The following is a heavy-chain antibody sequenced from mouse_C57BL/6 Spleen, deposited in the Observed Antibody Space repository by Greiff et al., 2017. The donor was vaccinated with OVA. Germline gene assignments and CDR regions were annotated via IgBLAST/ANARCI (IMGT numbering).Heavy chain of an antibody. CDR2: IDPSDSET. J-gene: IGHJ2*01. D-gene: IGHD6-1*01. V-gene: IGHV1-52*01. CDR1: GYTFPSYW. Sequence: QVQLQQPGAELVRPGSSVKLSCKASGYTFPSYWLHWVTQRPIHGLDWIGNIDPSDSETHYNQKFKDKATLTVDKSSSTAYMQLSSLTPEDSAVYYCARGQPFDYWGQGTTLTVSS. CDR3: ARGQPFDY.